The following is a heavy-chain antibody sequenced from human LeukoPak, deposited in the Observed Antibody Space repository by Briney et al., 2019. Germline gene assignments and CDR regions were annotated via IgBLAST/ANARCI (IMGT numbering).Heavy chain of an antibody. CDR3: ARDSYGSGKYYYYYMDV. CDR1: GDSISSSSYY. CDR2: IYYSGST. Sequence: SETLSLTCTVSGDSISSSSYYWGWIRQPPGKGLEWIGTIYYSGSTYYNPSLKSRVTISVDTSKNQFSLKLSSVTAADTAVYYCARDSYGSGKYYYYYMDVWGKGTTVTISS. D-gene: IGHD3-10*01. V-gene: IGHV4-39*02. J-gene: IGHJ6*03.